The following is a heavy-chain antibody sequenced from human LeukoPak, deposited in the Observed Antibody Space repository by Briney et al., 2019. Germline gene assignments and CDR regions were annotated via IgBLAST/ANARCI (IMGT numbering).Heavy chain of an antibody. CDR2: IRSKAYGGTT. Sequence: PGGSLRLSCIASGFTFGDYAMSWVRQAPGKGLEWVGFIRSKAYGGTTEYAASVKGRFTISRDDSKSIAYLQMNSLKTEDTAVYYCTRARGSEQLLHYPHYYYYYMDVWGKGTTVTISS. CDR3: TRARGSEQLLHYPHYYYYYMDV. CDR1: GFTFGDYA. V-gene: IGHV3-49*04. J-gene: IGHJ6*03. D-gene: IGHD2-2*01.